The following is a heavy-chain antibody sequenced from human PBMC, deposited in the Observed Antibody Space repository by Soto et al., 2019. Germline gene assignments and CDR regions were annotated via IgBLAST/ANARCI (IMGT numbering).Heavy chain of an antibody. CDR3: TTWMLLYNHYMDV. Sequence: GGSLRLSCAASGFTLNDAWMTWVRQTPGKGLEWIGHIKSKIDRGTTEYGEPVKGRFTISRDDSKNTLYLQMNSLRTEDTAVYYCTTWMLLYNHYMDVWGKGTTVTVSS. CDR1: GFTLNDAW. V-gene: IGHV3-15*01. J-gene: IGHJ6*03. CDR2: IKSKIDRGTT. D-gene: IGHD3-10*01.